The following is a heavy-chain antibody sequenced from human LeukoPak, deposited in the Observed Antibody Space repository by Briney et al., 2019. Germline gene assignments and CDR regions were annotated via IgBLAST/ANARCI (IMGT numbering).Heavy chain of an antibody. CDR1: GYSFTVYY. D-gene: IGHD3-10*01. CDR2: MNPNSGGT. V-gene: IGHV1-2*02. J-gene: IGHJ4*02. CDR3: ARLFNYGHYFDF. Sequence: ASVKVSSKASGYSFTVYYVHWVRQAPGQGLEWMGCMNPNSGGTNYAQNFQGRVTMTRDTSITAAYMELSSLRSDDTAVYYCARLFNYGHYFDFWGQGTLVTVSS.